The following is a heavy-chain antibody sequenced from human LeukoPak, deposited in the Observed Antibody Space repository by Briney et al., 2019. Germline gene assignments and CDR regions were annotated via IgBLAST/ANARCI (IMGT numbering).Heavy chain of an antibody. CDR2: ISYDGSNK. CDR1: GFTFSSYA. Sequence: GGSLRLSCAASGFTFSSYAMHWVRQAPGKGLEWVAVISYDGSNKYYADSVKGRFTISRDNSKNTLYLQMNSLRAEDTAVYYCAKDGGSGSYYGYFDYWGQGTLVTVSS. D-gene: IGHD1-26*01. J-gene: IGHJ4*02. CDR3: AKDGGSGSYYGYFDY. V-gene: IGHV3-30*04.